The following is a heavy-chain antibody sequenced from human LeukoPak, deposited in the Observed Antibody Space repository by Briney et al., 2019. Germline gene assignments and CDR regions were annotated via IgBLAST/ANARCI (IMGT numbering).Heavy chain of an antibody. CDR2: MNPNSGNT. Sequence: ASVTVSFKASGYTFTSYDLNWVRQATGQGLEWMGWMNPNSGNTGYSQKFQGRVTITRNTSISTAYMELSSLRSEDTAVYYCARGKTGGGFDYWGQGTLVTVSS. CDR1: GYTFTSYD. D-gene: IGHD2-8*02. CDR3: ARGKTGGGFDY. J-gene: IGHJ4*02. V-gene: IGHV1-8*01.